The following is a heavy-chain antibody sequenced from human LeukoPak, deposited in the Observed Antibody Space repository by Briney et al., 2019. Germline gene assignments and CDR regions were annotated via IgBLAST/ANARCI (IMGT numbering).Heavy chain of an antibody. Sequence: SETLSLTCAVYGGSFSGYYWSWIRQPPGKGLEWIGEINHSGSTNYNPSLKSRVTISVDTSKNQFSLKLSSVTAADTAVYYCARGPPGEYLDYWGQGTLVTVSS. V-gene: IGHV4-34*01. CDR2: INHSGST. J-gene: IGHJ4*02. CDR3: ARGPPGEYLDY. CDR1: GGSFSGYY. D-gene: IGHD3-10*01.